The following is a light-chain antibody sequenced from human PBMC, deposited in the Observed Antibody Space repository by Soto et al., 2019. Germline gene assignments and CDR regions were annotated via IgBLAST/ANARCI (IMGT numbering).Light chain of an antibody. CDR2: DAS. V-gene: IGKV3-11*01. Sequence: EIVLTQSPATLSLSPGERATLSCRASQSVSSYLAWYQQKPGQAPRLLIYDASNRATGIPARFSGSGSGTDFTLTISSLEAEDFGVYYCQQRSNWPFLTFGGGTKVEIK. J-gene: IGKJ4*01. CDR3: QQRSNWPFLT. CDR1: QSVSSY.